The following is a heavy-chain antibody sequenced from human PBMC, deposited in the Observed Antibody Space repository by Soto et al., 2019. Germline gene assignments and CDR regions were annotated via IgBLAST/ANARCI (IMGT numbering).Heavy chain of an antibody. CDR2: IYYSGST. CDR3: ARTTIYYYDSSGYPDY. D-gene: IGHD3-22*01. J-gene: IGHJ4*02. Sequence: PSETLSLTCTVSGGSISSSSYYWGWVRQPPGKGLEWIGSIYYSGSTYYNPPLKSRVTISVDTSKNQFSLKLSSVTAADTAVYYCARTTIYYYDSSGYPDYWGQGTLVTVS. V-gene: IGHV4-39*01. CDR1: GGSISSSSYY.